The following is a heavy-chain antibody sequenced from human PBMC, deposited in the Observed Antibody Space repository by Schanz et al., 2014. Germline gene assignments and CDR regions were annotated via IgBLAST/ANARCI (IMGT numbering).Heavy chain of an antibody. CDR3: AKDSVLVATGHDYFDY. J-gene: IGHJ4*02. CDR2: IWYDGSNK. D-gene: IGHD2-21*01. V-gene: IGHV3-30*02. Sequence: VQLVESGGNLVQPGGSLRLSCVASGFTFSSHSMNWVRQTPGKGLEWMAFIWYDGSNKIYADSVKGRFTISRDNSNNTLFLQMSSLRVEDTAIYYCAKDSVLVATGHDYFDYWGQGTLVTVSS. CDR1: GFTFSSHS.